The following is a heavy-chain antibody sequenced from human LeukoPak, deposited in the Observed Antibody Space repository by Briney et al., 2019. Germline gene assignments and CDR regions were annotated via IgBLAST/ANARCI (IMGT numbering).Heavy chain of an antibody. D-gene: IGHD5-18*01. CDR1: GFPFSSFE. CDR3: ARAPGGYGYGTPNFDY. Sequence: GGSLRLSCAASGFPFSSFEMNWVRQAPGKGLEWVLYISSSGSTIYYADSVKGRFTISRDNAKNSLYLQMNSLRAEDTAVYYCARAPGGYGYGTPNFDYWGQGTLVTVSS. J-gene: IGHJ4*02. CDR2: ISSSGSTI. V-gene: IGHV3-48*03.